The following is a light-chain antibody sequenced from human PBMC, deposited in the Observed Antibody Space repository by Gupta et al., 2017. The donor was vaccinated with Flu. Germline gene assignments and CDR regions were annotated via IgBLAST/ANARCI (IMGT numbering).Light chain of an antibody. J-gene: IGKJ4*01. CDR3: QQYTSPLT. CDR1: QSICNSW. V-gene: IGKV3-20*01. Sequence: EIVLTQSPGTLSLSRGERATLSCRASQSICNSWLAWYQLKPGQAPRPLISAASTRATGIPDRFSGSGSGTDFTLTISRLEPEDFAVYYCQQYTSPLTFGGGTKVEVK. CDR2: AAS.